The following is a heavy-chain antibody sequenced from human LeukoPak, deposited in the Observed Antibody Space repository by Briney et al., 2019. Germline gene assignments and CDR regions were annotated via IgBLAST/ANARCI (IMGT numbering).Heavy chain of an antibody. J-gene: IGHJ4*01. Sequence: GGSLRLSCAASGFTFSSYAMSWVRQAPGKGLEYVSAISSNGGSTYYADSVKGRFAISGDNSENALYLQRTSLRAEDSAVYYCVSPVFINYWGQGALVTVSS. CDR3: VSPVFINY. CDR2: ISSNGGST. D-gene: IGHD1-14*01. CDR1: GFTFSSYA. V-gene: IGHV3-64D*06.